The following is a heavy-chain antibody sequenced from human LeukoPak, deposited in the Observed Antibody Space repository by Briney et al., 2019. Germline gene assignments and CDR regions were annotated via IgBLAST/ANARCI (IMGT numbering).Heavy chain of an antibody. CDR1: GFTFSSYD. Sequence: GGSLRLSRAASGFTFSSYDMSWVRQAPGKGLEWVSAISGSGGSTYYADSVKGRFTISRDNSKNTLYLQMNSLRAEDTAVYYCAKQTSVTTPFDYWGQGTLVTVSS. CDR2: ISGSGGST. CDR3: AKQTSVTTPFDY. J-gene: IGHJ4*02. V-gene: IGHV3-23*01. D-gene: IGHD4-17*01.